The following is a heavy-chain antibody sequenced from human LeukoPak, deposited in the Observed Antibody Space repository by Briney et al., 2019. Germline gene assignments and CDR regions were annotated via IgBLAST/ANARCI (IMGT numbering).Heavy chain of an antibody. Sequence: GGSLRLSCAASGFTFSSYGMSWVRQAQGKGLEWVSAISGSGGSTYYADSVKGRFTISRDNSKNTLYLQMNSLRAEDTAVYYCAKDWGPYCSGGTCYLDYWGQGTLVTVSS. CDR2: ISGSGGST. CDR3: AKDWGPYCSGGTCYLDY. CDR1: GFTFSSYG. J-gene: IGHJ4*02. V-gene: IGHV3-23*01. D-gene: IGHD2-15*01.